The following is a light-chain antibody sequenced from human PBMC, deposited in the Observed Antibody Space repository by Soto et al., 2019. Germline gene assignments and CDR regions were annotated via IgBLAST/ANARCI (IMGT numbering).Light chain of an antibody. CDR1: SSDVGAY. CDR3: GSYTTSGSVV. Sequence: QSALTQPASVSGSPGQSIAISCIGTSSDVGAYISWYQQHPGKAPKLVIYDVNNRPSGVSNRFSGSKSGNTASLTISGLQAEDEADYYCGSYTTSGSVVFGGGTQLTVL. V-gene: IGLV2-14*03. J-gene: IGLJ2*01. CDR2: DVN.